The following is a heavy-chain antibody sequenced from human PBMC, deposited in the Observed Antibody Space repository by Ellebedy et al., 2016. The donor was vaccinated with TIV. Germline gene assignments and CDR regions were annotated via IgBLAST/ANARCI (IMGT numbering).Heavy chain of an antibody. CDR1: NYTFSGYG. Sequence: AASVKVSCKASNYTFSGYGISWVRQAPGQGLEWMGRIIPILGIANYAQKFQDRVTIIADKSTSTAFMELSSPRSEDTAVYYCARTHTAMLEYNYGMDVWGQGTTVTVSS. CDR3: ARTHTAMLEYNYGMDV. CDR2: IIPILGIA. J-gene: IGHJ6*02. V-gene: IGHV1-69*04. D-gene: IGHD5-18*01.